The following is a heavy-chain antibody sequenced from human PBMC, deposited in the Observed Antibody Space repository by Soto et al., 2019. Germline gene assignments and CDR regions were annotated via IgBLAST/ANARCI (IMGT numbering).Heavy chain of an antibody. Sequence: QVQLQELGPGLVKPSQTLSLTCTVSGGSISSGDYYWSWIRQPPGKGLEWIGYIYYSGTTYYNPSLKSRVTISVDTSKNQFSLKLSSVTAADTAVYYCARSRNSDYVPQYWGQGTLVTVSS. J-gene: IGHJ4*02. CDR2: IYYSGTT. D-gene: IGHD4-4*01. CDR3: ARSRNSDYVPQY. CDR1: GGSISSGDYY. V-gene: IGHV4-30-4*01.